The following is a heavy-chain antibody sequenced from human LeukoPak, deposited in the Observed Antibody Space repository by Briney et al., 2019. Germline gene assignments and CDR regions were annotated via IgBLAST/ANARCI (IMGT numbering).Heavy chain of an antibody. Sequence: SETLSLTCTVSGGSISSSSYYWGWIRQPPGKGLEWIGSIYYSGSTYYNPSLKSRVTISVDTSKNQFSLKLSSVTAADTAVYYCARDGGVYYYGSGTHTIDYWGQGTLVAVSS. V-gene: IGHV4-39*07. CDR3: ARDGGVYYYGSGTHTIDY. D-gene: IGHD3-10*01. J-gene: IGHJ4*02. CDR2: IYYSGST. CDR1: GGSISSSSYY.